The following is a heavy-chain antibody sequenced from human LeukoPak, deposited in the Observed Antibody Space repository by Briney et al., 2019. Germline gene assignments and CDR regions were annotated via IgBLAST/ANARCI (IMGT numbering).Heavy chain of an antibody. J-gene: IGHJ4*02. Sequence: ASVKVSCKASGGTFISYTISWVRQAPGQGLEWMGRIIPILGIANYAQRFQGRVTITADISTSTAYMELSSLRSEDTAVYYCARDEVGANGVDYRGQGTLVTVPS. D-gene: IGHD1-26*01. CDR2: IIPILGIA. CDR1: GGTFISYT. V-gene: IGHV1-69*04. CDR3: ARDEVGANGVDY.